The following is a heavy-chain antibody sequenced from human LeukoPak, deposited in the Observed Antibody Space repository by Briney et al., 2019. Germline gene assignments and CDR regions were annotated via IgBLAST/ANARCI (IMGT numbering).Heavy chain of an antibody. Sequence: GGSLRLSCAASGFTFSNYWMHWVRQAPGKGLVWVSRINSDGSSTSYADSVKGRFTISRDNAKNTLYLQMNSLRAEDTAVYYCAREDHYYDSSGYYHHGWFDPWGQGTLVTVSS. CDR2: INSDGSST. CDR1: GFTFSNYW. D-gene: IGHD3-22*01. CDR3: AREDHYYDSSGYYHHGWFDP. V-gene: IGHV3-74*01. J-gene: IGHJ5*02.